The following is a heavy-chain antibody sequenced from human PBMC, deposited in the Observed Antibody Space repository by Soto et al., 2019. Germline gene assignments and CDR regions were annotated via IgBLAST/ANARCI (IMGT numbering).Heavy chain of an antibody. CDR3: ARGVRYFDY. V-gene: IGHV4-39*01. D-gene: IGHD3-10*01. Sequence: SDTLSLTCTMDCPSITSSSPYWGWIRQPPGKGLEWIGSIYYSGSSYYNTSLKSRVTISVDTSKNQFSLKLSSVTAADTAVYYCARGVRYFDYWGQGTLVTVS. CDR2: IYYSGSS. J-gene: IGHJ4*02. CDR1: CPSITSSSPY.